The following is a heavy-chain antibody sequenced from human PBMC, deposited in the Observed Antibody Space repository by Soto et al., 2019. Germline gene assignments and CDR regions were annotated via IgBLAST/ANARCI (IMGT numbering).Heavy chain of an antibody. CDR1: GSFVNSDTHS. J-gene: IGHJ6*01. D-gene: IGHD2-15*01. CDR2: IYSGGST. CDR3: ASFVRLCSATSCFTRAAV. Sequence: SETLSLTCTVAGSFVNSDTHSWNRIRQTPGKRLEWIGFIYSGGSTKNPSLRSRVTMTVHTSKNKFSLKLMSVFVADTAVYHCASFVRLCSATSCFTRAAVWGQGITVTVSS. V-gene: IGHV4-61*01.